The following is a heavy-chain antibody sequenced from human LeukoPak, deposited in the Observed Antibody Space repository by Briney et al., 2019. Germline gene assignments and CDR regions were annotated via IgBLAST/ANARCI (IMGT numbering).Heavy chain of an antibody. CDR3: ARGGRMYYGSGSYYYFDY. CDR2: ISSSSSTI. CDR1: GFTFSSYS. J-gene: IGHJ4*02. Sequence: GGSLRLSCAASGFTFSSYSMNWVRQAPGKGLEWVSYISSSSSTIYYADSVKGRFTISRDNAKNSLYLQMNSLRAEDTAVYYCARGGRMYYGSGSYYYFDYWGQGTLVTVSS. V-gene: IGHV3-48*04. D-gene: IGHD3-10*01.